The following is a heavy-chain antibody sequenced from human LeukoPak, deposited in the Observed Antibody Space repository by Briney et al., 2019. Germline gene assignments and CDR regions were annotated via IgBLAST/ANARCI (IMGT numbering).Heavy chain of an antibody. J-gene: IGHJ5*02. CDR3: ARGFVYARYDNWFDP. Sequence: GSSVKVSCKASGGTFSSYAISWVRQAPGQGLEWMGGIIPIFGTANYAQKFQGRVTITTDESTSTAYMELSSLRSEDTAVYYCARGFVYARYDNWFDPWGQGPLVTVSS. D-gene: IGHD2-8*01. V-gene: IGHV1-69*05. CDR1: GGTFSSYA. CDR2: IIPIFGTA.